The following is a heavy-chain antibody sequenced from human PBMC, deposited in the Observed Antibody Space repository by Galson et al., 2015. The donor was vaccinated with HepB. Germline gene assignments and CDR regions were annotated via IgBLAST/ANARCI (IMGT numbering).Heavy chain of an antibody. D-gene: IGHD1-14*01. J-gene: IGHJ6*04. Sequence: ETLSLTCTISGGSISDHYWSWIRQSPGKGLEWIGYIYYSDTWTTNYNPSLRSRVAISFDTPTNQVSLELSSVTAADTAMYYCGRQTHHQNPMDVWGKGTTVTVS. CDR3: GRQTHHQNPMDV. V-gene: IGHV4-59*08. CDR1: GGSISDHY. CDR2: IYYSDTWTT.